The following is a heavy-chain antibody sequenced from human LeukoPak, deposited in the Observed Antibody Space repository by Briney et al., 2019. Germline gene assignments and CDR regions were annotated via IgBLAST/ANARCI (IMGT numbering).Heavy chain of an antibody. CDR1: GGSISSSGYY. CDR2: IYYSGST. J-gene: IGHJ6*03. D-gene: IGHD2-21*02. V-gene: IGHV4-39*01. CDR3: ARRVVVVTAGYYYYYYMDV. Sequence: SETLSLTCTVSGGSISSSGYYWGWIRQPPGKGLEWIGSIYYSGSTYYNPSLKSRVTISVDTSKNQFSLKLSSVTAADTAVYYCARRVVVVTAGYYYYYYMDVWGKGTTVTVSS.